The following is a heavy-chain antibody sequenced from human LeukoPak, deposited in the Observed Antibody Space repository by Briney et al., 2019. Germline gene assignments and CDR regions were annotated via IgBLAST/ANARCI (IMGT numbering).Heavy chain of an antibody. Sequence: GGSLRLSCAASGFTFSSYWMSWVRQAPGKGLEWVANIKQDGSEKYYVDSVKGRFTISRDNAKNSLYLQMNSLRAEDTAVYYCARSYDSSGYWLKYWGQGTLVTVSS. CDR3: ARSYDSSGYWLKY. J-gene: IGHJ4*02. D-gene: IGHD3-22*01. CDR2: IKQDGSEK. V-gene: IGHV3-7*01. CDR1: GFTFSSYW.